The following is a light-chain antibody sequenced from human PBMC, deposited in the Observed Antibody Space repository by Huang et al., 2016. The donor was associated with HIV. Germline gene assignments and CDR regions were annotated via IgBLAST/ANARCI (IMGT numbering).Light chain of an antibody. V-gene: IGKV3-11*01. Sequence: ETVLTQSPATLSLSPGERATLSCRASQNIGNYLAWYQQTPGQTPRLLIYDTSNRATGVPARFSGSGSGTDFTLDISSLESEDFAVYYCQQRSNWPPTFGGGTKV. CDR3: QQRSNWPPT. CDR1: QNIGNY. CDR2: DTS. J-gene: IGKJ4*01.